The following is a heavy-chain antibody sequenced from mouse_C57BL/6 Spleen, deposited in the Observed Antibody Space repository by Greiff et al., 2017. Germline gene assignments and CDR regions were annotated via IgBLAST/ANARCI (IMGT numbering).Heavy chain of an antibody. Sequence: EVHLVESGGGLVQPGGSMKLSCVASGFTFSNYWMNWVRQSPEKGLEWVAQIRLKSDNYATHYAESVKGRFTISRDDSKSSVYLQMNNLRAEDTGIYYCPQIYYDYPWFAYWGQGTLVTVSA. V-gene: IGHV6-3*01. CDR1: GFTFSNYW. CDR3: PQIYYDYPWFAY. CDR2: IRLKSDNYAT. J-gene: IGHJ3*01. D-gene: IGHD2-4*01.